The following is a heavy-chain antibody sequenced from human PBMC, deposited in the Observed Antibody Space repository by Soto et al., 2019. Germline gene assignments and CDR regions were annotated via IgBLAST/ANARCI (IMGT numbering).Heavy chain of an antibody. D-gene: IGHD3-10*01. CDR2: ISYDGSNK. V-gene: IGHV3-30*18. CDR1: GFTFSSYG. J-gene: IGHJ6*02. CDR3: AKDRGYYGMDV. Sequence: QVQLVESGGGVVQPGRSLRLSCAASGFTFSSYGMHWVRQAPGKGLEWVAVISYDGSNKYYADSVKGRFTISRDNSKNTLYLQMNSLIAEDTAVYYCAKDRGYYGMDVWGQGTTVTVSS.